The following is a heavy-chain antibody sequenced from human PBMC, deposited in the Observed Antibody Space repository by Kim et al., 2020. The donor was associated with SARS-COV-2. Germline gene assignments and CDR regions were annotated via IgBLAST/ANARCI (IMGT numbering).Heavy chain of an antibody. CDR2: ISGSGSNT. CDR1: GFTFSSYA. J-gene: IGHJ4*02. CDR3: AKRGDCSITICYRQSPFDY. D-gene: IGHD2-2*01. V-gene: IGHV3-23*01. Sequence: GGSLRLSCAASGFTFSSYAMSWVRQAPGKGLEWVSSISGSGSNTYYADSVKGRFTISRDNSKNSLYLQMNSLRAEDTAVYYCAKRGDCSITICYRQSPFDYWGQGTLVTVSS.